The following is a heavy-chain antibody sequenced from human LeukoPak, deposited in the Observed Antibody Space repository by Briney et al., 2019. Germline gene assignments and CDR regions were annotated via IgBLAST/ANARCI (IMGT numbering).Heavy chain of an antibody. D-gene: IGHD1-26*01. CDR1: GFTFSSYA. V-gene: IGHV3-23*01. CDR2: ITASGVNT. Sequence: GGSLRLSCAASGFTFSSYAMSWVRQAPGKGLERVSGITASGVNTYYADSVQGRFTISRDDSKNTLSLQMSDLRAEDTAIYYCAKSQYTGNYHFDNWGQGTLVTVSS. CDR3: AKSQYTGNYHFDN. J-gene: IGHJ4*02.